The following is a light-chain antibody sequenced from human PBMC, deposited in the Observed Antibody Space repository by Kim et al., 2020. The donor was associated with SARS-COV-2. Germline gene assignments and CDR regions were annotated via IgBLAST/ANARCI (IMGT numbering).Light chain of an antibody. J-gene: IGKJ4*01. Sequence: ASVGDRVSITCRASRGISSWLAWYQQRPGKPPKLLIYEASTLQGGVPPRFSGSGFGTDFTLTITSLQPEDSATYYCQQASRFPPTFGGGTKVDIK. V-gene: IGKV1D-12*01. CDR3: QQASRFPPT. CDR2: EAS. CDR1: RGISSW.